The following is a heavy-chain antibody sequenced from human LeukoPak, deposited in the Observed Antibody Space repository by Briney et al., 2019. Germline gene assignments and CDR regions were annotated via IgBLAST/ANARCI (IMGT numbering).Heavy chain of an antibody. V-gene: IGHV4-59*12. J-gene: IGHJ4*02. Sequence: SETLSLTCTVSGGSISSYYWSWIRQPPGKGLEWIGYIYYSGSTNYNPSLKSRVTISVDTSKNQFSLKLSSVTAADTAVYYCARGPSYCGGDCYYFDYWGQGTLVTVSS. CDR2: IYYSGST. CDR3: ARGPSYCGGDCYYFDY. D-gene: IGHD2-21*02. CDR1: GGSISSYY.